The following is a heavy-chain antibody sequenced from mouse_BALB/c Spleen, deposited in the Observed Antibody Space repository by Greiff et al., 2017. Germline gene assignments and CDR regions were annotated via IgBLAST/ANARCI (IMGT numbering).Heavy chain of an antibody. J-gene: IGHJ4*01. V-gene: IGHV6-6*02. D-gene: IGHD2-2*01. CDR3: TRPGYDVGYYAMDY. CDR1: GFTFSNYW. Sequence: EVKLVESGGGLVQPGGSMKLSCVASGFTFSNYWMNWVRQSPEKGLEWVAEIRLKSNNYATHYAESVKGRFTISRDDSKSSVYLQMNNLRAEDTGIYYCTRPGYDVGYYAMDYWGQGTSVTVSS. CDR2: IRLKSNNYAT.